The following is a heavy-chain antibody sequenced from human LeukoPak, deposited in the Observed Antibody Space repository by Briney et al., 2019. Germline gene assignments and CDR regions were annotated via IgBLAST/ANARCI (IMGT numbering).Heavy chain of an antibody. CDR1: GFTFSSYG. D-gene: IGHD3-9*01. CDR3: AKRCHYDILTEAFDY. V-gene: IGHV3-30*02. Sequence: GGSLRLSCAASGFTFSSYGIHWVRQAPGKGLERVAFIRYDGANKSYADSVKGRFTISRDNSKNTLYLQMNSLRAEDTAVYYCAKRCHYDILTEAFDYWGQGTLVTVSS. CDR2: IRYDGANK. J-gene: IGHJ4*02.